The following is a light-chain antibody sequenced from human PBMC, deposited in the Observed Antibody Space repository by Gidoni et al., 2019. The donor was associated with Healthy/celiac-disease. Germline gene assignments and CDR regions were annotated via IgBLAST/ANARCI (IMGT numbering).Light chain of an antibody. V-gene: IGKV3-20*01. CDR1: QSVSSSY. Sequence: TVLTQSPGTLSLSPGERATLSCRASQSVSSSYLAWYQQKPGQAPRLLIYGASSRATGIPDRFSGSGSGTDFTLTISRLEPEDFAVYYCQQYGSSPGITFGQGTRLEIK. CDR2: GAS. J-gene: IGKJ5*01. CDR3: QQYGSSPGIT.